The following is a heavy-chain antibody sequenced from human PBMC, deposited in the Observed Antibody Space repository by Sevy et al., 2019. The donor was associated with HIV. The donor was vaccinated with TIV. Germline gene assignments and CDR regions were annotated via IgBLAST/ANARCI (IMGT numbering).Heavy chain of an antibody. CDR2: ISWDGGST. J-gene: IGHJ4*02. V-gene: IGHV3-43*01. CDR1: GFTFSSYA. Sequence: GESLKISCEASGFTFSSYAIHWVRQPPGKGLEWVSLISWDGGSTYYADSVKGRFTISRDNSKNSLFLQMNSLRSEDTAFYYCAKLGGNYGDYDDYWGRGTLVTVSS. CDR3: AKLGGNYGDYDDY. D-gene: IGHD4-17*01.